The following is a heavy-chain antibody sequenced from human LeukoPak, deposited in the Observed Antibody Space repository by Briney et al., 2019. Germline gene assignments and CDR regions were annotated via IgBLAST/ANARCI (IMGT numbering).Heavy chain of an antibody. Sequence: GGSLRLSCAASGFTFSLYSMNWVRQAPGKGLEWVSYITSGSSTIYYADSVKGRFTISRDNAKNSLFLQMNSLRAEDTAVYYGGREGGGDYWGQGTLVTVSS. D-gene: IGHD3-16*01. CDR3: GREGGGDY. CDR1: GFTFSLYS. J-gene: IGHJ4*02. V-gene: IGHV3-48*01. CDR2: ITSGSSTI.